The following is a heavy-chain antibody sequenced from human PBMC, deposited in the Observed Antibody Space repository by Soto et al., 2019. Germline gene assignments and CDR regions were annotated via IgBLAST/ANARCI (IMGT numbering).Heavy chain of an antibody. CDR1: GFTFSSYG. J-gene: IGHJ4*02. CDR3: ARAVISIAVAASDFDY. V-gene: IGHV3-33*01. Sequence: GGSLRLSXAASGFTFSSYGMHWVRQAPGKGLEWVAVIWYDGSNKYYADSVKGRFTISRDNSKNTLYLQMNSLRAEDTAVYYCARAVISIAVAASDFDYWGQGTLVTVSS. D-gene: IGHD6-19*01. CDR2: IWYDGSNK.